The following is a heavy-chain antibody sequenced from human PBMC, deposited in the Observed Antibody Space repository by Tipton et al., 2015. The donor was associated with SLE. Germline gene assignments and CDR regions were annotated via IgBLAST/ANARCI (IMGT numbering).Heavy chain of an antibody. V-gene: IGHV3-21*01. CDR3: ARGQYGRHSPFDY. CDR1: GFTFSSYS. Sequence: SLRLSCAASGFTFSSYSMKWVRQAPGKGLEWVSSISSSSSYIYHADSVKGRFTISRDNAKNSLYLQMNSLRAEDTAVYYCARGQYGRHSPFDYWGQGTLVTVSS. CDR2: ISSSSSYI. D-gene: IGHD4-23*01. J-gene: IGHJ4*02.